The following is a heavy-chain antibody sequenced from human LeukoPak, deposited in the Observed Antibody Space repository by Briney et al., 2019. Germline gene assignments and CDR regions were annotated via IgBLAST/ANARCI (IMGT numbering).Heavy chain of an antibody. V-gene: IGHV6-1*01. CDR1: GDIVSSKNGA. D-gene: IGHD6-19*01. CDR3: ARDVRTSGWYTFDY. CDR2: PYSTSNSYY. J-gene: IGHJ4*02. Sequence: SQTLSLTCALSGDIVSSKNGAWNWVRQSRSGGLEWLVRPYSTSNSYYHYPLSIPSRIPINPPTSKNQFSLQLNSVTPEDTAVYYCARDVRTSGWYTFDYWGQGTLVTVSS.